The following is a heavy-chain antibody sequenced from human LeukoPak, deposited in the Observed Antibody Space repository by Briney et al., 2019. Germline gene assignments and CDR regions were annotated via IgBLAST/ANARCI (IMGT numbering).Heavy chain of an antibody. D-gene: IGHD5-24*01. CDR2: INWSGGRT. CDR3: ARDIGYTAFDS. CDR1: GFTFDDYG. V-gene: IGHV3-20*04. Sequence: GGSLRLSCAASGFTFDDYGMSWVRQAPGKGLEWVSGINWSGGRTGYADSLKGRFTISRVNAKNTLYLQMNSLRDEDTALCYCARDIGYTAFDSWGQGTLLSVSP. J-gene: IGHJ4*02.